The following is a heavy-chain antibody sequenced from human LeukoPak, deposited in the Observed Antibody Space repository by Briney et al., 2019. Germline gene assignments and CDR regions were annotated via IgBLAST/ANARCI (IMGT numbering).Heavy chain of an antibody. CDR3: ARGYCSSTSCYGPWYYYYYGMDV. CDR1: GFTFSNYA. J-gene: IGHJ6*02. Sequence: GGSLRLSCATSGFTFSNYAMSWVRQAPGKGLEWVAVISYDGSNKYYADSVKGRFTISRDNSKNTLYLQMNSLRAEDTAVYYCARGYCSSTSCYGPWYYYYYGMDVWGQGTTVTVSS. CDR2: ISYDGSNK. D-gene: IGHD2-2*01. V-gene: IGHV3-30-3*01.